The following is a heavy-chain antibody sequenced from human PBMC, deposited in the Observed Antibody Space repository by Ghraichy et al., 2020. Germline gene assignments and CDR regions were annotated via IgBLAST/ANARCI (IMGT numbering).Heavy chain of an antibody. Sequence: SETLSLTCAVSGGSISSGGYSWSWIRQPPGKGLEWIGYIYHSGSTYYNPSLKSRVTISVDRSKNQFSLKLSSVTAADTAVYYCAREGPRRYYDSSGYPAGAFDIWGQGTMVTVSS. V-gene: IGHV4-30-2*01. CDR2: IYHSGST. D-gene: IGHD3-22*01. CDR1: GGSISSGGYS. J-gene: IGHJ3*02. CDR3: AREGPRRYYDSSGYPAGAFDI.